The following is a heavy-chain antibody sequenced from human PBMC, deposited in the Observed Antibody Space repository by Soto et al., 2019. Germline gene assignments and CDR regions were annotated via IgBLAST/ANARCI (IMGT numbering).Heavy chain of an antibody. V-gene: IGHV4-4*02. Sequence: SETLSLTCAVSGGSISSSNWWSWVRQPPGKGLEWIGEIYHSGSTNYNPSLKSRVTISVDKSKNQFSLKLSSVTAADTAVYYCARERGEGVNYYFDYWGQGTLVTVSS. CDR1: GGSISSSNW. J-gene: IGHJ4*02. CDR2: IYHSGST. CDR3: ARERGEGVNYYFDY. D-gene: IGHD6-25*01.